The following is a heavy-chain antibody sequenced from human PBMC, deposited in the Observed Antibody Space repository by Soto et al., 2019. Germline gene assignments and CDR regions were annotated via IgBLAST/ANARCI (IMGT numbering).Heavy chain of an antibody. CDR1: GFSLSTTGVG. V-gene: IGHV4-61*05. CDR2: IYYSGST. CDR3: ARHGTGAIVVVPAAMLGWFDP. D-gene: IGHD2-2*01. Sequence: SGPTLVNPTQTLTQTCTFSGFSLSTTGVGVGWIRQPPGKGLEWIGYIYYSGSTNYNPSLKSRVTISVDTSKNQFSLKLSSVTAADTAVYYCARHGTGAIVVVPAAMLGWFDPWGQGTLVTVSS. J-gene: IGHJ5*02.